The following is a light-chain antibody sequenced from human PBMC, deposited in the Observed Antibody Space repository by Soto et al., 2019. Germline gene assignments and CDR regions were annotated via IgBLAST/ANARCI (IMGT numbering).Light chain of an antibody. Sequence: QSALTQPPSASGSPRQSVTISCTGSSSDVGGYDYVSWYQQHPGKAPKLIIYDASKRPSGVPDRFSGSKSGNTASLTVSGLQAEDEDDYYCSSYAGSDNLVFGGGTKLTVL. CDR2: DAS. CDR3: SSYAGSDNLV. V-gene: IGLV2-8*01. J-gene: IGLJ2*01. CDR1: SSDVGGYDY.